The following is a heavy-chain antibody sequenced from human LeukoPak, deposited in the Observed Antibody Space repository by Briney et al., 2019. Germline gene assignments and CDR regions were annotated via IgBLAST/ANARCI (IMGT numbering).Heavy chain of an antibody. D-gene: IGHD2-8*01. CDR2: IYYSGST. V-gene: IGHV4-31*03. CDR1: VGSISSGSYY. CDR3: ARLYDSFRAFDI. J-gene: IGHJ3*02. Sequence: SQTLSLTCSVSVGSISSGSYYWSWSRQHPGKVLVWIGYIYYSGSTYYNPSLKSRVTISVDTSKNQFSLKLNSVTAADTAVYYCARLYDSFRAFDIWGQGTIITVSS.